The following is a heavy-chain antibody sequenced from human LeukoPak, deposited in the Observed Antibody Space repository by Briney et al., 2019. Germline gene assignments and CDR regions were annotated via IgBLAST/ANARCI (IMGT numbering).Heavy chain of an antibody. Sequence: SETLSLTCTVSGGSISSGGFYWSWIRQHPGKGLEWIGYIYDSGSTDYNPSLKSRVTISVDTSKNQFSLKLSSVTAADTAVYYCARDRGDGSPYYDSRGAFDIWGQGTTVTVSS. CDR3: ARDRGDGSPYYDSRGAFDI. J-gene: IGHJ3*02. D-gene: IGHD3-22*01. V-gene: IGHV4-31*03. CDR2: IYDSGST. CDR1: GGSISSGGFY.